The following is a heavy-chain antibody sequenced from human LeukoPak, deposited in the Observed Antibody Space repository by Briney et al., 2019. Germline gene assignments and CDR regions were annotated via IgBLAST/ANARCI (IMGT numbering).Heavy chain of an antibody. V-gene: IGHV3-48*03. CDR3: ARRAGGYSHPYDY. J-gene: IGHJ4*02. CDR1: GFTFSSYE. Sequence: GGSLRLSCEASGFTFSSYEMNWVRQAPGKGLEGFSYISSSGSTIYYADSVKGRFTISRDNAKNSLYLQMNSLRAEDTAVYYCARRAGGYSHPYDYWGQGTLVTVSS. D-gene: IGHD4-23*01. CDR2: ISSSGSTI.